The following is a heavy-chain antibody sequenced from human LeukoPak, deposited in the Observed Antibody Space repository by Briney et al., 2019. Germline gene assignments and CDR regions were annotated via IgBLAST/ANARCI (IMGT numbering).Heavy chain of an antibody. J-gene: IGHJ4*02. D-gene: IGHD5-18*01. Sequence: SETLSLTCTVSGGSISSYYWSWLRQPPGKGLEWIGYIYYSGSTNYNPSLKSRVTISVDTSKNQFSLKLSSVTAADTAVYYCARNTAMVYFDYWGQGTLVTVSS. CDR3: ARNTAMVYFDY. CDR1: GGSISSYY. V-gene: IGHV4-59*08. CDR2: IYYSGST.